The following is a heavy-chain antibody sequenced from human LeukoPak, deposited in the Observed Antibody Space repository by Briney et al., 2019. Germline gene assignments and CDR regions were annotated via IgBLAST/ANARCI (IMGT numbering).Heavy chain of an antibody. CDR1: GFTFSSYG. J-gene: IGHJ4*02. Sequence: GGSLRLSCAASGFTFSSYGMHWVRQAPGKGLEWVAVIWYDGSNKYYADSVKGRFTISRDNSKNTLYLQMNSLRAEDTAVYYCAKGAVAAAAGTIDYWGQGTLVTVSS. D-gene: IGHD6-13*01. CDR3: AKGAVAAAAGTIDY. CDR2: IWYDGSNK. V-gene: IGHV3-33*06.